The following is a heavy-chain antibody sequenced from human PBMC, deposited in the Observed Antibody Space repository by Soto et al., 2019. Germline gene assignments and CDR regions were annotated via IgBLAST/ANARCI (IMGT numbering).Heavy chain of an antibody. V-gene: IGHV3-30*18. CDR2: ISNDGINK. Sequence: GGSLRLSCAASGFTFSGYGMHWVRQAPGKGLEWVAVISNDGINKYYGDSVKGRFTISRDNSKNTLYLQMNSLRAEDTAVYCCAKDRVSEHNNGWPQGSWGQGTQVTVSS. D-gene: IGHD6-19*01. J-gene: IGHJ4*02. CDR3: AKDRVSEHNNGWPQGS. CDR1: GFTFSGYG.